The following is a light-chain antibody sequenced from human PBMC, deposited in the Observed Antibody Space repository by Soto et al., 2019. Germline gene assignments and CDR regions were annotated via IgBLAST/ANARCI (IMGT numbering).Light chain of an antibody. V-gene: IGKV3-20*01. J-gene: IGKJ2*01. CDR2: GSS. CDR3: QQYGRSPA. CDR1: QSVSSCY. Sequence: EIVLTQSPGTLSLSPGERATLSCRASQSVSSCYLAWYQQKPGQAPRLLIYGSSSRATGIPDRFSGSGSGTDFTLTISRLEPEDIAVFYCQQYGRSPAFGQGTKLEIK.